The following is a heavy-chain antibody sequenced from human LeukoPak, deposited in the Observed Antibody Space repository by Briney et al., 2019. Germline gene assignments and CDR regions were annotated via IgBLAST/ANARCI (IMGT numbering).Heavy chain of an antibody. CDR1: GFHFSSYW. D-gene: IGHD2-15*01. CDR2: MNQGGTEM. V-gene: IGHV3-7*01. J-gene: IGHJ4*02. Sequence: GGSLRLSCAASGFHFSSYWMTWVRQAPGRGLEWVANMNQGGTEMYYVASVEGRFTISRDNAKNSLYLQMNSLRAEDTAVYYCARDGGRREDYWGLGTLVTVSS. CDR3: ARDGGRREDY.